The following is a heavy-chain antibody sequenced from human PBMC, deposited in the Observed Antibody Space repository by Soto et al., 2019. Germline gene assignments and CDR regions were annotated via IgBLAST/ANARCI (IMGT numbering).Heavy chain of an antibody. V-gene: IGHV3-30*04. CDR3: ARETPAYYYDSSGYYGDAFDS. Sequence: PGGSLRLSCAVSRFTFSSYAMHWVRQAPGKGLAWVSVISPDGSDTFYAESVKGRFTISRDNSKNTMYVQMNSLRPEDTAVYYCARETPAYYYDSSGYYGDAFDSWGQGTMVTVSS. D-gene: IGHD3-22*01. CDR1: RFTFSSYA. J-gene: IGHJ3*02. CDR2: ISPDGSDT.